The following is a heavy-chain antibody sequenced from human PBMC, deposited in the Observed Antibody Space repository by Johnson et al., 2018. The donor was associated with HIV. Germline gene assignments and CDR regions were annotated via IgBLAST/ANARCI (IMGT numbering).Heavy chain of an antibody. D-gene: IGHD6-13*01. J-gene: IGHJ3*02. V-gene: IGHV3-33*06. CDR2: MWYDGSNK. CDR1: GFTVSSNY. Sequence: QVQLVESGGGLVQPGGSLRLSCAASGFTVSSNYMSWVRQAPGKGLEWVAVMWYDGSNKYYADSVKGRFTISRDNSKNTLYLQMNSLRAEDTAVYYCAKEPYSSSWYGAFDIWGQGTMVTVSS. CDR3: AKEPYSSSWYGAFDI.